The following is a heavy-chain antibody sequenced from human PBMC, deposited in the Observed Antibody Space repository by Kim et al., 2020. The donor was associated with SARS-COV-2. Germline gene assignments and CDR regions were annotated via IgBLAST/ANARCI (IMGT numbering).Heavy chain of an antibody. D-gene: IGHD6-6*01. CDR2: LSLGSDRI. V-gene: IGHV3-9*01. CDR1: GFKFERFA. Sequence: GGSLRLSCEMSGFKFERFAVHWVRQPPGKGLEWVSGLSLGSDRIGYADSVKGRFTVSRDKAKDTLYLQMDSLRIEDTAIYYCTRDLVPGGADYWGQGTLVTVSS. J-gene: IGHJ4*02. CDR3: TRDLVPGGADY.